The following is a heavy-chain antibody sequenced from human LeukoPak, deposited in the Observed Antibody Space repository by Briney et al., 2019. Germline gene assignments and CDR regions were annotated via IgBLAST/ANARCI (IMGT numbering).Heavy chain of an antibody. CDR3: AKEYSGSFEY. Sequence: PGGSLRLSCAASGFTFSSYGMHWVRQAPGKGLEWVAFIRYDGSNKYYADSVKGRFTISRDNPKNTLYLQMNSLRPEDTAVYHCAKEYSGSFEYWGQGTLVTVSS. D-gene: IGHD1-26*01. J-gene: IGHJ4*02. CDR2: IRYDGSNK. CDR1: GFTFSSYG. V-gene: IGHV3-30*02.